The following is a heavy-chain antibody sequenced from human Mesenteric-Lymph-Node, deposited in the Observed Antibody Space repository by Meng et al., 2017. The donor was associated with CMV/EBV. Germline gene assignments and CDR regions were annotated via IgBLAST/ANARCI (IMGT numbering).Heavy chain of an antibody. V-gene: IGHV3-7*04. Sequence: GESLKISCAASGFTFSSYWMSWVRQAPGKGLEWVANIKQDGSEKYYVDSVKGRFTISRDNAKNSLYLQMNSLRAEDTAVYYCARALDWDSDALDIWGQGTMVTVSS. D-gene: IGHD1-7*01. CDR3: ARALDWDSDALDI. CDR2: IKQDGSEK. J-gene: IGHJ3*02. CDR1: GFTFSSYW.